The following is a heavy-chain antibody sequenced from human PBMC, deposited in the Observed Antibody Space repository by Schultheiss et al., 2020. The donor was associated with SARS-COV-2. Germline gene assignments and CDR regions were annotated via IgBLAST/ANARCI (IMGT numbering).Heavy chain of an antibody. Sequence: GESLKISCAAYGFTVSSNYMSWVRQAPGKGLEWVSYISSSSSYTNYADSVKGRFTISRDNSKNTLYLQMNSLRAEDTAVYYCAKDSRKTVTTHWGQGTLVTVSS. J-gene: IGHJ4*02. CDR3: AKDSRKTVTTH. CDR1: GFTVSSNY. D-gene: IGHD4-17*01. V-gene: IGHV3-11*05. CDR2: ISSSSSYT.